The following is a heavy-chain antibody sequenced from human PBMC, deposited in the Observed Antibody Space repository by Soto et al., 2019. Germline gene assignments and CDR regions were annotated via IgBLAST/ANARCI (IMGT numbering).Heavy chain of an antibody. CDR2: ISGSGGST. CDR3: AKKPMTTVTPTRVWFDP. V-gene: IGHV3-23*01. D-gene: IGHD4-17*01. J-gene: IGHJ5*02. Sequence: PGGSLRLSCAASGFTFSSYAMSWVRQAPGKGLEWVSAISGSGGSTYYADSVKGRFTISRDNSKNTLYPQMNSLRAEDTAVYYCAKKPMTTVTPTRVWFDPWGQGTLVTVSS. CDR1: GFTFSSYA.